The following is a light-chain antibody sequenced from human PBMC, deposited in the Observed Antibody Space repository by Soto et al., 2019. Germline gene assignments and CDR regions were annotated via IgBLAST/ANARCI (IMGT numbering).Light chain of an antibody. CDR2: NNH. V-gene: IGLV1-44*01. CDR3: AACDDNLRL. J-gene: IGLJ3*02. CDR1: TSNIGTNS. Sequence: QSVLTQPPSASGTPGQRVTICCSGATSNIGTNSVRWYQQLPGTAPKVLIYNNHERPSGVPDRFSGSKSGTSASLAISGLQSDDEADYYCAACDDNLRLFGGGTKVTVL.